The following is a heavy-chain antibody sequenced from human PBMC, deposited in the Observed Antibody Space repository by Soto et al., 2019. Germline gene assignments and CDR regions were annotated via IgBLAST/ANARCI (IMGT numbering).Heavy chain of an antibody. CDR3: AKNLPRTGRFDY. J-gene: IGHJ4*02. Sequence: SETLSLTCTVSGSSINSDGYYWSWIRQRPGKGLESIGYIYSIGRTYSNPSFKSRLTISADTSKSQFSLKLSSVTAADAAVYYCAKNLPRTGRFDYWGQGTVVTVSS. V-gene: IGHV4-31*03. CDR1: GSSINSDGYY. CDR2: IYSIGRT.